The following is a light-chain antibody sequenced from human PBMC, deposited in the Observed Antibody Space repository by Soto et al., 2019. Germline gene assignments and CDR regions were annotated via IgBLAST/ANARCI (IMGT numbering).Light chain of an antibody. V-gene: IGKV3-20*01. Sequence: EIVLTQSPGTLSLSPGERATLSCRASQSVSSSYLAWYQQKPGQAPRLLIYGTSSRATGIPDRFSCSGSGKDFTLTISRLEPEDFAVYYCQQYGSSPRTFGQGTKVDIK. CDR1: QSVSSSY. CDR3: QQYGSSPRT. CDR2: GTS. J-gene: IGKJ1*01.